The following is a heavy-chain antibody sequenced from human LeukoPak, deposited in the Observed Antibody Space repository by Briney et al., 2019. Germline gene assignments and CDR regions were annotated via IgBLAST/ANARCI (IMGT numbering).Heavy chain of an antibody. CDR2: IYYSGST. Sequence: PSESLSVTCTVPGGSISSYYWSWIRQPPGKGLEWIGYIYYSGSTNYNPSLKSRVTISVDTSKNQFSLKLSSVTAADTAVYYCARECSGGSCYPDGAFDIWGQGTMVTVSS. CDR1: GGSISSYY. V-gene: IGHV4-59*01. J-gene: IGHJ3*02. CDR3: ARECSGGSCYPDGAFDI. D-gene: IGHD2-15*01.